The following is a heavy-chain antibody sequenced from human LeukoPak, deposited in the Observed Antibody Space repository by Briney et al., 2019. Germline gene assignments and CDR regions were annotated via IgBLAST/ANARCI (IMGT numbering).Heavy chain of an antibody. V-gene: IGHV3-30*18. Sequence: TGGSLRLSCAASGFTFSSYGMHWVRQAPGKGLEWVAVISYDGSNKYYADSVKGRFTISRDNSKNTLYLQMNSLRAEDTAVYYCAKGSGPSKGYFDYWGQGTLVTVSS. J-gene: IGHJ4*02. CDR2: ISYDGSNK. CDR3: AKGSGPSKGYFDY. D-gene: IGHD2-15*01. CDR1: GFTFSSYG.